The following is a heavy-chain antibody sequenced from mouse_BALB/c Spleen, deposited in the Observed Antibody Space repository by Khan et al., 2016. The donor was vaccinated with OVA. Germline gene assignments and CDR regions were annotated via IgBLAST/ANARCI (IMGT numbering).Heavy chain of an antibody. CDR2: ISYSGNT. CDR1: GYSITSDYA. D-gene: IGHD2-10*02. V-gene: IGHV3-2*02. CDR3: ARVYGGDFDY. Sequence: QLEESGPGLVKPSQSLSLTCTVTGYSITSDYAWNWIRQFPGNKLEWIGYISYSGNTKYNPSLKSRISVTRDTSKNQIFLQLNSVTAEDTATYYCARVYGGDFDYWGQGTTLTVSS. J-gene: IGHJ2*01.